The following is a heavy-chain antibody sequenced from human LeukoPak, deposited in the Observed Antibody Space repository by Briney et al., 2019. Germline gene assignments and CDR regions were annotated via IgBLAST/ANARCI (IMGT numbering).Heavy chain of an antibody. Sequence: GGSLRLSCAASGFTFSSYAMSWVRQAPGKGLEWVSAISGSGGSTYYADSVKGRFTISRDNSKNTLYLQMNSLRAEDTAVYYCAKGPRTMVRGVNLYYFDYWGQGTLVTVSS. CDR3: AKGPRTMVRGVNLYYFDY. D-gene: IGHD3-10*01. CDR1: GFTFSSYA. J-gene: IGHJ4*02. CDR2: ISGSGGST. V-gene: IGHV3-23*01.